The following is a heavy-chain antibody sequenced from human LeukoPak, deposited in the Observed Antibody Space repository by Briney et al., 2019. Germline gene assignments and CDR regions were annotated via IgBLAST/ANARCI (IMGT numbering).Heavy chain of an antibody. CDR2: INHSGST. Sequence: PSETLSLTCAVYGGSFSGYYWSWIRQPPGKGLEWIGEINHSGSTNYNPSLKSRVTISVDTSKNQFSLKLSSVTAADTAVYYCARVSPDIVVVPAAQLFDYWGQGTLVTVSS. D-gene: IGHD2-2*01. CDR3: ARVSPDIVVVPAAQLFDY. CDR1: GGSFSGYY. J-gene: IGHJ4*02. V-gene: IGHV4-34*01.